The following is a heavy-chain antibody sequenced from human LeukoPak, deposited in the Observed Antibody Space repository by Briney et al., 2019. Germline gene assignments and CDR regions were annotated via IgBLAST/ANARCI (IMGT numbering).Heavy chain of an antibody. CDR2: ISSSGDTT. CDR1: GFTFGDYA. D-gene: IGHD2-15*01. CDR3: AKGRGILSPDY. V-gene: IGHV3-23*01. Sequence: PGGSLRLSCAASGFTFGDYAMTWVRQAPGKGLEWVSAISSSGDTTYYADSVKGRFTISRGNSKNTLYLQMNFLRAEDTAVYYCAKGRGILSPDYWGQGTLVTVSS. J-gene: IGHJ4*02.